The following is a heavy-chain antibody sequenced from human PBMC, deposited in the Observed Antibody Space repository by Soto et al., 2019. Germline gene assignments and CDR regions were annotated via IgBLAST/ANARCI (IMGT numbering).Heavy chain of an antibody. CDR2: ISAYNGDT. CDR3: ARKGLGVYYYHGLDV. CDR1: GYTFTSYD. V-gene: IGHV1-18*01. D-gene: IGHD2-8*01. Sequence: QVQLVQSGAEVKKPGASVKVSCKASGYTFTSYDITWVRQAPGQGLEWMGWISAYNGDTNYAQKFQGRLTMTTDTSTSTAYMGLRSLRSDDTAVYYCARKGLGVYYYHGLDVWGQGTTVTASS. J-gene: IGHJ6*02.